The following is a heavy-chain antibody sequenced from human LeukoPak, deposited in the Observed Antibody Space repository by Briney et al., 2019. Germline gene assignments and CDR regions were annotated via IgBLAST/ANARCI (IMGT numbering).Heavy chain of an antibody. V-gene: IGHV4-39*01. D-gene: IGHD3-3*01. J-gene: IGHJ6*03. Sequence: PSESLSLTCGVSGGSINTNTFFWGWIRQPPGKGLEWIGNVFYSGSIMYNPSLKSRVTMSIDTSKSQFSLRLSSVTAADTAMYWCVRQSRIFGVIRPGYRDVWGRGSMVSVSS. CDR3: VRQSRIFGVIRPGYRDV. CDR1: GGSINTNTFF. CDR2: VFYSGSI.